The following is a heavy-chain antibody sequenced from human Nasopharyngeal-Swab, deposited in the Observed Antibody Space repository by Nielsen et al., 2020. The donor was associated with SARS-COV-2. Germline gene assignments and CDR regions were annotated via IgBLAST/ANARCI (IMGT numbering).Heavy chain of an antibody. CDR1: GFTFSSYS. CDR3: AKDGREQQLVPDFWYFDL. D-gene: IGHD6-13*01. V-gene: IGHV3-48*04. Sequence: GESLKISCAASGFTFSSYSMNWVRQAPGKGLEWVSYISSSSSTIYYADSVKGRFTISRDNAKNSLYLQMYSLRAEDTAVYYCAKDGREQQLVPDFWYFDLWGRGTLVTVSS. CDR2: ISSSSSTI. J-gene: IGHJ2*01.